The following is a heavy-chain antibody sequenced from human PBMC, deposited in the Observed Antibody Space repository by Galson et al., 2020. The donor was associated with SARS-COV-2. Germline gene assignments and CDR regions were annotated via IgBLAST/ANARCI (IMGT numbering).Heavy chain of an antibody. Sequence: GWSLRLSCVASGLTVSSNYMSWVRQAPGKGPEWVSVLYSGGDTYYADSVKGRFTISRDNSKNTLYLQMNSLRAEDTAVYYCARLLWFGESWRFDPWGQGTLVTVSS. J-gene: IGHJ5*02. CDR3: ARLLWFGESWRFDP. CDR2: LYSGGDT. V-gene: IGHV3-53*01. D-gene: IGHD3-10*01. CDR1: GLTVSSNY.